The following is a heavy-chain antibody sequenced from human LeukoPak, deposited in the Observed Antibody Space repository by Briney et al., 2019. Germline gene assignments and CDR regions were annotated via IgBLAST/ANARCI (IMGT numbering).Heavy chain of an antibody. V-gene: IGHV4-34*01. Sequence: SETLSLTCAVYGGSFSGYYWSWIRQPPGKGLEWIGEINHSGSTNYNPSLKSRVTISVDTSKNQFSLKLSSVTAADTAVYYCARGDDSSSWAGAFDIWGQGTMVTVSS. D-gene: IGHD6-13*01. CDR2: INHSGST. J-gene: IGHJ3*02. CDR3: ARGDDSSSWAGAFDI. CDR1: GGSFSGYY.